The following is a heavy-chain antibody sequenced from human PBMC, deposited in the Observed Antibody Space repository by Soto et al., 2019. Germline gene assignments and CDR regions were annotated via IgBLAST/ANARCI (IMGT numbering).Heavy chain of an antibody. V-gene: IGHV1-69*01. CDR1: GGTFSSYA. CDR2: LIPIFGTA. CDR3: ARVSSAAACSFPFDY. D-gene: IGHD6-13*01. Sequence: QVQLVQSGAEEKKPASSVKVSCKSSGGTFSSYAIGWVRQAPGQGLEWMGGLIPIFGTANYAQKFQGRVTITAEESTSTAYMELSSLRTEDTAVYYCARVSSAAACSFPFDYWGQGTLVTVSS. J-gene: IGHJ4*02.